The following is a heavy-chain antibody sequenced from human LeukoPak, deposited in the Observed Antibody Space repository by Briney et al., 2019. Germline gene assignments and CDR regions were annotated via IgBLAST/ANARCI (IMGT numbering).Heavy chain of an antibody. CDR3: ARSHTAMAPYFDY. D-gene: IGHD5-18*01. Sequence: GGSLRLSCAASGFTFSSYSMNWVRQAPGKGLEWVSSISSSSSYIYYADPVKGRFTISRDNAKNSLYLQMNSLRAEDTAVYYCARSHTAMAPYFDYWGQGTLVTVSS. J-gene: IGHJ4*02. CDR2: ISSSSSYI. CDR1: GFTFSSYS. V-gene: IGHV3-21*01.